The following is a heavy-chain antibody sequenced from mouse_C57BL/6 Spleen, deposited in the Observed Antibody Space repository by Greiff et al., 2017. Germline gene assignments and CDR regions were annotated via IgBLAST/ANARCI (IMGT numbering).Heavy chain of an antibody. CDR3: TPYCYGSSQGYFEV. CDR1: GFTFSDAW. J-gene: IGHJ1*03. Sequence: EVKVVESGGGLVQPGGSMKLSCAASGFTFSDAWMDWVRQSPEKGLEWVAEIRNKANNHATYYAESVKGRFTISRDDSKSSVYLQMNSLRAEDTGIYYCTPYCYGSSQGYFEVWGTGATVTVSS. CDR2: IRNKANNHAT. D-gene: IGHD1-1*01. V-gene: IGHV6-6*01.